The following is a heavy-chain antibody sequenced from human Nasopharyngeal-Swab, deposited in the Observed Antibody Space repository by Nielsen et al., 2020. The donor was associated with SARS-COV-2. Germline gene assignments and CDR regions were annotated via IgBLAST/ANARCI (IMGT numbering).Heavy chain of an antibody. CDR3: ARVLGDYGDS. CDR2: ISYDGSNK. V-gene: IGHV3-30-3*01. CDR1: GFTFSSYA. D-gene: IGHD1-26*01. Sequence: GESLKISCAASGFTFSSYAMHWVRQAPGKGLEWVAAISYDGSNKYYADSVKGRFTISRDNSKNTLYLQMNSLRAEDTAVYYCARVLGDYGDSWGQGTLVTVSS. J-gene: IGHJ4*02.